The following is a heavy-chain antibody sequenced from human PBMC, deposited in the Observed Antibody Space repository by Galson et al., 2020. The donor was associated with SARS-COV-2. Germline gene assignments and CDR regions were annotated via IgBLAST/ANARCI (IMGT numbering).Heavy chain of an antibody. J-gene: IGHJ6*02. V-gene: IGHV3-66*01. CDR1: GSTVSDNN. CDR2: INSGGST. Sequence: TGGTLTLTCAASGSTVSDNNMCWGRHAPRKGLEWDSGINSGGSTYNADPAKGRITITRDNTKNTLHLQMNRLRAEDTAVYYCAWDGRAYWNDYHCMNYWGQGTTVTVSS. CDR3: AWDGRAYWNDYHCMNY. D-gene: IGHD1-1*01.